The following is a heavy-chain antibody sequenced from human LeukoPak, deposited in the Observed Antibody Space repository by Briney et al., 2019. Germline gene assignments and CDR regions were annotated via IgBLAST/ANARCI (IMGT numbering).Heavy chain of an antibody. V-gene: IGHV3-7*04. Sequence: PGGSLRLPCAASGFTSKTYWLNWVRQAPGKGLEWVANIKQDGSEKYYVDSVKGRLTISTDTAKRSLYPQMNSLRAEDTAVYYCAGGGSWGQGTLVTVSS. CDR2: IKQDGSEK. J-gene: IGHJ5*02. CDR3: AGGGS. CDR1: GFTSKTYW.